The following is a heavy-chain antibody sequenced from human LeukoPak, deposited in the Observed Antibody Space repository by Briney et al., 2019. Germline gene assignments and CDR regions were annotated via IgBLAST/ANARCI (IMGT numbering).Heavy chain of an antibody. CDR2: INHSGST. D-gene: IGHD3-10*01. J-gene: IGHJ4*02. V-gene: IGHV4-34*01. CDR3: AREVVRGVIGLDY. Sequence: PSETLSLTCAVYGGSFSGYYWSWIRQPPGKGLEWIGEINHSGSTNYNPSLKSRVTISVDTSKNQFSLKLSSVTAADTAVYYCAREVVRGVIGLDYWGQRTLVTVSS. CDR1: GGSFSGYY.